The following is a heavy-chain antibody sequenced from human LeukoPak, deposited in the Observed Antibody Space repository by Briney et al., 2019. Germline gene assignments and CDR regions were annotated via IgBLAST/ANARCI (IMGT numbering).Heavy chain of an antibody. CDR1: GGSIRSSSYH. V-gene: IGHV4-39*01. D-gene: IGHD4-17*01. CDR3: GRRYGDYGIDY. J-gene: IGHJ4*02. Sequence: PSETLSLTCTVSGGSIRSSSYHWGWIRQPPGQGLEWIGSIYYSESTYNPSLKSRVTISVDTSKNQFSLKLSSVTAADTAVYYCGRRYGDYGIDYWGQGTLVTVSS. CDR2: IYYSEST.